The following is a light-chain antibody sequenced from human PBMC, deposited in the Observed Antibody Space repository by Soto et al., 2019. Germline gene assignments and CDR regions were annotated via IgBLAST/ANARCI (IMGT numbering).Light chain of an antibody. V-gene: IGKV3-20*01. J-gene: IGKJ2*01. CDR1: QGISSNY. Sequence: IVLTQSPGTLSLSPGERATLSCRASQGISSNYIAWYQQKPGQAPRLLIYGASSRATGVPDRFSGSGSGTDFTLTISRLEPEDFAVYYCQQYGSSGYTFGQGTKLEIK. CDR2: GAS. CDR3: QQYGSSGYT.